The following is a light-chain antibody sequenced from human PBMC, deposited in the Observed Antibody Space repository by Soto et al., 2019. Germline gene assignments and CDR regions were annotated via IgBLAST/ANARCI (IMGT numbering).Light chain of an antibody. CDR2: DAI. CDR1: QNIHDH. V-gene: IGKV3-20*01. Sequence: EKLMSQSPATLSVSPGERVTLSCRASQNIHDHMSWFLQKPGQTPRLLIYDAIIRAADIPDRFSGSGSGTDFTLTISRLEPEDFAVYYCQRYGSSPTFGQGTKVDI. CDR3: QRYGSSPT. J-gene: IGKJ1*01.